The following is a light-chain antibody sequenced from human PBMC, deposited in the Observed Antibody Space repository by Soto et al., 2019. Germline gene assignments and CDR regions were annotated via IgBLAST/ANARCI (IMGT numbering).Light chain of an antibody. Sequence: EIVLTQSPGTLSLSPGERATLSCRASQSVINNFLAWYQQKPGQAPRLLIYGAITRDTGIPDRFSGSGSGTDFKLPRSSLEPECYAVYYWLQYVSSPDTFGQRPKHDIK. CDR3: LQYVSSPDT. V-gene: IGKV3-20*01. CDR2: GAI. J-gene: IGKJ2*01. CDR1: QSVINNF.